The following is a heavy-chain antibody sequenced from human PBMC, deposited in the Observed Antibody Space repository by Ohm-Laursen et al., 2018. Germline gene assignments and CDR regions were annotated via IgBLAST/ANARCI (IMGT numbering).Heavy chain of an antibody. V-gene: IGHV3-11*04. D-gene: IGHD3-22*01. CDR2: ISSSSSTI. CDR1: GFTFSDYY. CDR3: ARVGYYDSSGYSIPTVFDY. Sequence: SLRLSCAASGFTFSDYYMSWIRQAPGRGLEWVSYISSSSSTIYYADSVKGRFTISRDNAKNSLYLQMNSLRAEDTAVYYCARVGYYDSSGYSIPTVFDYWGQGTLVTVSS. J-gene: IGHJ4*02.